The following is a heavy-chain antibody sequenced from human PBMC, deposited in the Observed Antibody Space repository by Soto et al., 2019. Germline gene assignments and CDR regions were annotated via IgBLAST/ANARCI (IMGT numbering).Heavy chain of an antibody. V-gene: IGHV3-23*01. Sequence: EVQLLESGGGLVQPGGSLRLSCAASGFSFNAYVMTWVRQAPGKGLEWVSTISTSGTITYDADSVEGRFTISRDNSKSTVYLQMNSLRAEDTAIYYCAKDVRGYSYGYDSWGQGTLVTVSS. D-gene: IGHD5-18*01. CDR3: AKDVRGYSYGYDS. J-gene: IGHJ4*02. CDR2: ISTSGTIT. CDR1: GFSFNAYV.